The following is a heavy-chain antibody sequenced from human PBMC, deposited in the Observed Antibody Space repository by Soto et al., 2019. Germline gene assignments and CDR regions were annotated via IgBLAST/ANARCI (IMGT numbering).Heavy chain of an antibody. V-gene: IGHV3-23*01. CDR1: GFTFSNYW. J-gene: IGHJ6*02. Sequence: GGSLRLSCAASGFTFSNYWMHWVRQTPGKGLVWVSRINGGGGSTYYVDSVKGRFTISRDNSKHTLYLLMNSLRADDTAVYYCAKGSSGMDVWGQGTTVTVSS. CDR2: INGGGGST. CDR3: AKGSSGMDV.